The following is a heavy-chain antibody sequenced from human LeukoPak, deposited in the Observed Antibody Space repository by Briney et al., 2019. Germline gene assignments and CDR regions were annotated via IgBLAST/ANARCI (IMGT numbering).Heavy chain of an antibody. CDR2: IYTSGST. D-gene: IGHD6-13*01. CDR3: ERGAAAAGTDY. V-gene: IGHV4-4*07. J-gene: IGHJ4*02. Sequence: SETLSLTCTVSGGSISSYYWSWIRQPAGKGLEWIGRIYTSGSTNYNPSLKSRVTISVDKSKNQFSLKLSSVTTADTAVYYCERGAAAAGTDYWGQGTLVTVSS. CDR1: GGSISSYY.